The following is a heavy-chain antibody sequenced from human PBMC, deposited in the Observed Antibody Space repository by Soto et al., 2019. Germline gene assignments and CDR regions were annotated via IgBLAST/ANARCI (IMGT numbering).Heavy chain of an antibody. D-gene: IGHD3-10*01. CDR2: ISAYNGNT. Sequence: GASVKVSCKASGYTFTSYGISWVRQAPGQGLEWMGWISAYNGNTNYAQKLQGRVTMTTDTSTSTAYMELRSLRSDDTAVYYCARYYYGSGSYYAEAVPPQPPIYYYYGMDVWGQGTTVTVSS. CDR1: GYTFTSYG. CDR3: ARYYYGSGSYYAEAVPPQPPIYYYYGMDV. V-gene: IGHV1-18*01. J-gene: IGHJ6*02.